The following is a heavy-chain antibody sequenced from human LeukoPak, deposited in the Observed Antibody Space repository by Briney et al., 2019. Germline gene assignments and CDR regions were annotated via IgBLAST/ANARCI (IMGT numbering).Heavy chain of an antibody. J-gene: IGHJ4*02. CDR3: AIDYGDYPFDY. Sequence: SVKVSCKASGGTFSSYAISWVRQAPGQGLEWMGRIIPIFGTANYAQKFQGRVTITTDESMSTAYMELSSLRSEDTAVYYCAIDYGDYPFDYWGQGTLVTVSS. CDR1: GGTFSSYA. V-gene: IGHV1-69*05. D-gene: IGHD4-17*01. CDR2: IIPIFGTA.